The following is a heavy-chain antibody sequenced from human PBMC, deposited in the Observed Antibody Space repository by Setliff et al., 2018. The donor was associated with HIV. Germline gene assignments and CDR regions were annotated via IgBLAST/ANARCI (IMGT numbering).Heavy chain of an antibody. CDR2: MRQDGSEK. Sequence: GESLRFSCEASGFTFSSHWMSWVRQAPGKGLEWVANMRQDGSEKYYVDSVKGRFTISRDNAGNSLDLELNYLNDEDTAVYYCARCAAGPYCRNSFDFWGRGTLVTVSS. CDR3: ARCAAGPYCRNSFDF. V-gene: IGHV3-7*03. J-gene: IGHJ4*02. CDR1: GFTFSSHW. D-gene: IGHD1-26*01.